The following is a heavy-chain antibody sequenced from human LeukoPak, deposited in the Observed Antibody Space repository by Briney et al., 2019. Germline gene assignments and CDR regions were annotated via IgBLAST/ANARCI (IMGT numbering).Heavy chain of an antibody. Sequence: GGSLRLSCAASGFTFSSYSMNWVRQAPGKGLEWVSYISSSSSTIYYADSVKGRFTISRDNAKNLLYLQMNSLRAEDTAVYYCARGSRGDSKDIDYWGQGTLVTVSS. CDR2: ISSSSSTI. D-gene: IGHD3-22*01. V-gene: IGHV3-48*01. CDR3: ARGSRGDSKDIDY. J-gene: IGHJ4*02. CDR1: GFTFSSYS.